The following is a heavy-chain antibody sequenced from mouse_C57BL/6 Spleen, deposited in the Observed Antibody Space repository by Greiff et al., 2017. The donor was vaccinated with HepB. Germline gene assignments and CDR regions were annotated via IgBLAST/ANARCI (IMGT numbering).Heavy chain of an antibody. CDR2: INPNNGGT. CDR3: ARGGTYGWYFDV. Sequence: EVQLQQSGPELVKPGASVKISCKASGYTFTDYYMNWVKQSHGKSLEWIGDINPNNGGTSYNQKFKGKATLTVDKSSSTAYMELRSLTSEDSAVYYCARGGTYGWYFDVWGTGTTVTVSS. V-gene: IGHV1-26*01. J-gene: IGHJ1*03. D-gene: IGHD1-1*01. CDR1: GYTFTDYY.